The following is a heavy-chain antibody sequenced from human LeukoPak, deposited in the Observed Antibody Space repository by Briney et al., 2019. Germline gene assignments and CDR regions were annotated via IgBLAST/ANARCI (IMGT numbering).Heavy chain of an antibody. Sequence: GGSLRLSCAASGFNFDRYAMNWLRQAAGKAVVWVSGIAGSGHRSHYAESVNGRFTVSRDNSRTILYIQMNGLRAEDTAVYYCGKYRDIIIMTAHGSDYWGQGTLVTVSS. CDR1: GFNFDRYA. CDR3: GKYRDIIIMTAHGSDY. J-gene: IGHJ4*02. D-gene: IGHD2-8*01. CDR2: IAGSGHRS. V-gene: IGHV3-23*01.